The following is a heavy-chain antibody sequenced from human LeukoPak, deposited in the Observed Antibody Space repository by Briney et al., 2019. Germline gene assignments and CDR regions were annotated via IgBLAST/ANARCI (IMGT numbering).Heavy chain of an antibody. CDR1: GFTFSSYG. CDR2: ISYDGSNK. Sequence: GGSLGRSCAASGFTFSSYGMHRVRQAPGKGLEWVAVISYDGSNKYYADSVKGRFAISRDNSKNTLYLQMNSLRAEDTAVYYCAKGDKSGSFLFDYWGQGTLVTVSS. CDR3: AKGDKSGSFLFDY. D-gene: IGHD1-26*01. J-gene: IGHJ4*02. V-gene: IGHV3-30*18.